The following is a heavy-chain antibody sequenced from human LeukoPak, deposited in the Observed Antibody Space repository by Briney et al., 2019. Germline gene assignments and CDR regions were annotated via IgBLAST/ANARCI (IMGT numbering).Heavy chain of an antibody. CDR3: AKEGDYDILTGHPRGIDY. CDR2: ISGSGGST. J-gene: IGHJ4*02. V-gene: IGHV3-23*01. D-gene: IGHD3-9*01. Sequence: PGGTLRLSCAPSGFTFSSYGMSWVRQAPGKGLEWVSAISGSGGSTYYADSVKGRFTISRDNSKNTLYLQMNSLRAEDTAVYYCAKEGDYDILTGHPRGIDYWGQGTLVTVSS. CDR1: GFTFSSYG.